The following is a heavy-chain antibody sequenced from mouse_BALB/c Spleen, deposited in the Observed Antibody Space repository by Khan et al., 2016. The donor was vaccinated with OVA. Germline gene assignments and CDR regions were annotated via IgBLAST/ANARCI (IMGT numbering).Heavy chain of an antibody. J-gene: IGHJ2*01. CDR3: ARPAYDGYYDY. CDR2: ISTYSGNT. Sequence: QVQLQQSGPELVRPGVSVKISCKGSGYTFTDYAMHWVKQSHAKSLEWIGLISTYSGNTNYNQKFKGKATMTVDKSSSTAYMELARLTSEDSAIYCCARPAYDGYYDYWGQGTTLTVSS. D-gene: IGHD2-3*01. CDR1: GYTFTDYA. V-gene: IGHV1S137*01.